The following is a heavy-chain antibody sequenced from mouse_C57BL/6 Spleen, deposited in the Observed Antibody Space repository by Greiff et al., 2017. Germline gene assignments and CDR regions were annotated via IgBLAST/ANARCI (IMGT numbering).Heavy chain of an antibody. V-gene: IGHV1-26*01. Sequence: EVQLQQSGPELVKPGASVKISCKASGYTFTDYYMNWVKQSHGKSLEWIGDINPNNGGTSYNQKFKGKATLTVDKSSSTAYMELRSLTSEDSAVYYCARRELLRHYFDYWGQGTTLTVSS. CDR3: ARRELLRHYFDY. CDR1: GYTFTDYY. D-gene: IGHD1-1*01. J-gene: IGHJ2*01. CDR2: INPNNGGT.